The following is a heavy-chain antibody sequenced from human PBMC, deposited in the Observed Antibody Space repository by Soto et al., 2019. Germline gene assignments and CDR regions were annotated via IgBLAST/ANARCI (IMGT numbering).Heavy chain of an antibody. CDR2: LYAEGST. CDR3: VRPRPSGENYGMDV. Sequence: VQLVVSGGGLIQPGGSLRLSCVASGLTVSQNYMAWVRQAPEMGPQWVSVLYAEGSTYYTESVKGRFTISRDPSKNTLFLQMDGLRAEDTAVYYCVRPRPSGENYGMDVWGQGTTVTVSS. CDR1: GLTVSQNY. J-gene: IGHJ6*02. D-gene: IGHD1-26*01. V-gene: IGHV3-53*01.